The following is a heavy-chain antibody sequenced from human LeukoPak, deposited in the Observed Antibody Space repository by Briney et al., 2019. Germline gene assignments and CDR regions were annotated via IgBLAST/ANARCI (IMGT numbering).Heavy chain of an antibody. J-gene: IGHJ6*03. CDR3: AREKRTKGYYYYMDV. Sequence: SETLSLSCTVSGGSISSYYWSWIRQPPGKGLEWIGYIYYSGSTNYNPSLKSRVNISVDTSTNQFSLKLSSVTAADTAVYYCAREKRTKGYYYYMDVWGKGTTVTVSS. CDR2: IYYSGST. CDR1: GGSISSYY. V-gene: IGHV4-59*01. D-gene: IGHD2-8*01.